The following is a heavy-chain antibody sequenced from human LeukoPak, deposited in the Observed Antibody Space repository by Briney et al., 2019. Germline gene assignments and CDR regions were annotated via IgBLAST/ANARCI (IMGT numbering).Heavy chain of an antibody. D-gene: IGHD2/OR15-2a*01. V-gene: IGHV4-59*08. CDR2: IYHSGHT. Sequence: SETLSLTCTVSGGSISSYYWSWIRQSPGKGLEWIGYIYHSGHTMSNPSLKSRVSLSLDTSNNQFSLRLSSVTAADTAVYYCARHPFQYPFDHWGQGTVVSVSS. J-gene: IGHJ5*02. CDR3: ARHPFQYPFDH. CDR1: GGSISSYY.